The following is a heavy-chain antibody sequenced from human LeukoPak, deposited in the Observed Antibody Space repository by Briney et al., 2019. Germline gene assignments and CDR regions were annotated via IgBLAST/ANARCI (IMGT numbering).Heavy chain of an antibody. V-gene: IGHV4-39*01. CDR3: ARGLN. Sequence: SETLSLTCAVSGDSISGSSYYWGWLRQPPGKGLEWIGSIYYSGSTYYSPSLKSRVTISVDTPKNQFSLKLSSVTAADTAVYYCARGLNWGQGTLVTVSS. CDR2: IYYSGST. CDR1: GDSISGSSYY. J-gene: IGHJ4*02. D-gene: IGHD3-22*01.